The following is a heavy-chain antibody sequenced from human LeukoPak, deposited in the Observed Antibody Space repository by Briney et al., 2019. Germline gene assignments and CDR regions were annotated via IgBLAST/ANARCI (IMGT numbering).Heavy chain of an antibody. V-gene: IGHV4-4*07. CDR1: GGSISSDY. Sequence: SETLSLTCTVSGGSISSDYWSWIRQPAGKGLEWIGRIYTSGSTNYNPSLKSRVTMSVDTSKNQFSLKLSSVTAADTAVYYCARGRFVGTSFDYWGQGTLVTVSS. D-gene: IGHD3-10*01. CDR3: ARGRFVGTSFDY. CDR2: IYTSGST. J-gene: IGHJ4*02.